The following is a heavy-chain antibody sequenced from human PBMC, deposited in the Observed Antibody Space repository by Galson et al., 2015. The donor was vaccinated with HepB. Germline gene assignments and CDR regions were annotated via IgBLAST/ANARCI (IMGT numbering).Heavy chain of an antibody. D-gene: IGHD6-6*01. CDR2: INPNSGGT. CDR3: ARAHIAARPEGYFDY. J-gene: IGHJ4*02. Sequence: SVKVSCKASVYTFTGYYMHWVRQAPGQGLEWMGWINPNSGGTNYAQKFQGRVTMTRDTSISTAYMELSRLRSDDTAVYYCARAHIAARPEGYFDYWGQGTLVTVSS. V-gene: IGHV1-2*02. CDR1: VYTFTGYY.